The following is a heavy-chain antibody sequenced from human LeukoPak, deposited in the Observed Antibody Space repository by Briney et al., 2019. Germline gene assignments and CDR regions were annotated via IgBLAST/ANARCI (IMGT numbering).Heavy chain of an antibody. Sequence: KSSETLSLTCTVSGYSISSGYYWGWIRQPPGKGLEWIGSIYHSGSTYYNPSLKSRVTISVDTSKNQFSLKLSSVTAADAAVYYCAREAGRGGATTFDAFDIWGQGTMVTVSS. CDR3: AREAGRGGATTFDAFDI. D-gene: IGHD1-26*01. V-gene: IGHV4-38-2*02. CDR1: GYSISSGYY. J-gene: IGHJ3*02. CDR2: IYHSGST.